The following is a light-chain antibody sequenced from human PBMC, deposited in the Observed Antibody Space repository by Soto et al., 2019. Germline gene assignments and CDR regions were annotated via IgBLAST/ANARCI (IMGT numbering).Light chain of an antibody. CDR1: SSNIGTNY. J-gene: IGLJ3*02. Sequence: QSVLSQPPSPSGTPGQRVTVSCSGSSSNIGTNYVYWYQQLPATAPKLLIYRNNQRPSGVPDRFAGSKSGTSASLAISGLRSEDEADYFCAAWDDSLSGVLFGGGTQLTVL. CDR2: RNN. V-gene: IGLV1-47*01. CDR3: AAWDDSLSGVL.